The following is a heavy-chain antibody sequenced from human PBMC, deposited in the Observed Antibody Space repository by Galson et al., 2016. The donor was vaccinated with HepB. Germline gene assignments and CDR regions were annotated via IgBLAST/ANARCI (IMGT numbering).Heavy chain of an antibody. V-gene: IGHV3-11*06. CDR3: ARGDYYDSSVDY. CDR2: ISSRSSYT. J-gene: IGHJ4*02. CDR1: GFTFSDYY. Sequence: SLRLSCAASGFTFSDYYINWIRQAAGKGLEWVSYISSRSSYTNYADSVKGRFTISRDNAKNSLYLQMNNLRAEDTAVYYCARGDYYDSSVDYWGQGTLVTVSS. D-gene: IGHD3-22*01.